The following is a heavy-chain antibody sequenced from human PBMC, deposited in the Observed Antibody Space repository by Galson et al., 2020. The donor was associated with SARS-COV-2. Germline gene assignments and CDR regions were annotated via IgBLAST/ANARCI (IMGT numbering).Heavy chain of an antibody. J-gene: IGHJ5*02. CDR3: ARDVRRRLLPDYDFWSGYYKGWFDP. V-gene: IGHV4-61*02. CDR2: IYTSGST. D-gene: IGHD3-3*01. Sequence: SETLSLTCPASGGSISSGSYYWSWIRQPAGQGLEWIGRIYTSGSTNYNPSLKSRVTISVDTSKNQFSLKLSSVTAADTAVYYCARDVRRRLLPDYDFWSGYYKGWFDPWGQGTLVTVSS. CDR1: GGSISSGSYY.